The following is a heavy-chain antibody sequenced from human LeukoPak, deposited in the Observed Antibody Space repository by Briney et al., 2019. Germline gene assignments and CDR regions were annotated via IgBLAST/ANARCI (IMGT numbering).Heavy chain of an antibody. V-gene: IGHV3-48*01. CDR1: GFTVSSNY. Sequence: GGSLRLSCAASGFTVSSNYMSWVRQAPGKGLEWVSYISSSSSTIYYADSVKGRFTISRDNAKNSLYLQMNSLRAEDTAVYYCASSGFYDYWGQGTLVTVSS. D-gene: IGHD3-22*01. CDR3: ASSGFYDY. J-gene: IGHJ4*02. CDR2: ISSSSSTI.